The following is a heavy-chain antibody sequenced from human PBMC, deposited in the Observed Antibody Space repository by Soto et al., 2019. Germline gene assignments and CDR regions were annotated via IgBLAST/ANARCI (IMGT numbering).Heavy chain of an antibody. J-gene: IGHJ6*02. Sequence: GGSLRLSCAASGFTFSSYAMHWVRQAPGKGLEWVAVISYDGSNKYYADSVKGRFTISRDNSKNTLYLQMNSLRAEDTAVYYCARDQGFWSGYRGLCGMDVWGQGTTVTVSS. CDR2: ISYDGSNK. D-gene: IGHD3-3*01. CDR3: ARDQGFWSGYRGLCGMDV. V-gene: IGHV3-30-3*01. CDR1: GFTFSSYA.